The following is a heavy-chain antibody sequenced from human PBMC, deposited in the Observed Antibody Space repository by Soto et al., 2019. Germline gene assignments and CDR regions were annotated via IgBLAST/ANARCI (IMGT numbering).Heavy chain of an antibody. CDR2: IRSKAYGGTT. CDR1: GFTFGDYA. CDR3: TRAPGITIFGVGPRYYYMDV. J-gene: IGHJ6*03. D-gene: IGHD3-3*01. V-gene: IGHV3-49*03. Sequence: GGSLRLSCTASGFTFGDYAMSWFRQAPGKGLEWVGFIRSKAYGGTTEYAASVKGRFTISRDDSKSIAYLQMNSLKTEDTAVYYCTRAPGITIFGVGPRYYYMDVWGKGTTVTVSS.